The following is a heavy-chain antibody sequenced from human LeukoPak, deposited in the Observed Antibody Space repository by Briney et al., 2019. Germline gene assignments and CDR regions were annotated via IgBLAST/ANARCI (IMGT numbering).Heavy chain of an antibody. Sequence: ASVKVSCMASGGTFSSYAISRVRQAPGQGLEWMEGIIPIFGTANYAQKFQGRVTITADESTSTAYMELSSLRSEDTAVYYCYTYSYGPIGKRDFDYWGQGTLVTVSS. CDR2: IIPIFGTA. CDR3: YTYSYGPIGKRDFDY. J-gene: IGHJ4*02. CDR1: GGTFSSYA. D-gene: IGHD5-18*01. V-gene: IGHV1-69*01.